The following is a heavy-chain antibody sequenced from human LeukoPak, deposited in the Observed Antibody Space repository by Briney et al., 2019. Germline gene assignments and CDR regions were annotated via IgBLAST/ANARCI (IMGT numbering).Heavy chain of an antibody. CDR1: GFTFSSYA. CDR2: ISYNGSNK. CDR3: ARGDYSSSWYGDY. D-gene: IGHD6-13*01. J-gene: IGHJ4*02. Sequence: PGGSLXLSCAASGFTFSSYAMHWVRQAPGKGLEWVAVISYNGSNKKYADSVKGRFTISRDNAKNSLYLQINRLRAEDTAVYYCARGDYSSSWYGDYWGQGTLVTVSS. V-gene: IGHV3-30*04.